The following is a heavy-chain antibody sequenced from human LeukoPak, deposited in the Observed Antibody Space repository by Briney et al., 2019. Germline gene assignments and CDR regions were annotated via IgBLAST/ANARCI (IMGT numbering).Heavy chain of an antibody. CDR2: ISSSSSYI. D-gene: IGHD2-21*02. V-gene: IGHV3-21*01. CDR3: ARDGRCGGDCYAS. Sequence: PGGALRLSCAASGFSFSSYTMNWVRQAPGKGLEWVSIISSSSSYIYYADSVKGRFTISRDNAKNALYLQMNSLRVEDTAVYYCARDGRCGGDCYASWGQGTLVTVSS. J-gene: IGHJ4*02. CDR1: GFSFSSYT.